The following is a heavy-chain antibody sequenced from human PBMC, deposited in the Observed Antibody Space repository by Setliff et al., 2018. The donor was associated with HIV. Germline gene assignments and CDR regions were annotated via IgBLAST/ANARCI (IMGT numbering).Heavy chain of an antibody. J-gene: IGHJ4*02. CDR1: GFTFSGYS. Sequence: GGSLRLSCAASGFTFSGYSMNWVRQAPGKGLEWVSSISSSSSYIYYADSVKGRFTISRDNSKNTLYLQMNSLRAEDTAVYYCAKDLVYYDSSGDLDYWGQGTLVTVSS. CDR2: ISSSSSYI. V-gene: IGHV3-21*04. D-gene: IGHD3-22*01. CDR3: AKDLVYYDSSGDLDY.